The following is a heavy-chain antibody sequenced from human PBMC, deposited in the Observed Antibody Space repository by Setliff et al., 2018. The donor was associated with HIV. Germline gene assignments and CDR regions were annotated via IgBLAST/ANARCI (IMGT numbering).Heavy chain of an antibody. D-gene: IGHD1-26*01. J-gene: IGHJ4*02. CDR2: MHYSGTT. V-gene: IGHV4-39*07. Sequence: SETLSLTCTVSGGSTSSSSNYWGWIRQPPGKGLEWIGNMHYSGTTYYNPSLKSRVMISVDTSKSELSLNLRSVTAADTAVYFCARKVGGDFDLWGQGVLVTVSS. CDR1: GGSTSSSSNY. CDR3: ARKVGGDFDL.